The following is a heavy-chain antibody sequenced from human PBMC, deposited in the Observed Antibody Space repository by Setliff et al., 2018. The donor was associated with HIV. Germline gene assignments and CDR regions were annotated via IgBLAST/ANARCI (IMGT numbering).Heavy chain of an antibody. CDR1: GFPFTSFS. J-gene: IGHJ6*03. D-gene: IGHD3-3*01. CDR3: ARDSRPRSGFWVSDYYYYMDV. V-gene: IGHV3-21*04. CDR2: IYDSGDI. Sequence: GALRLSCAASGFPFTSFSINWVRQAPGKGLEWVSRIYDSGDIWYADSVRGRFTISRDNAKNSLYLQMNSLRAEDTAVYYCARDSRPRSGFWVSDYYYYMDVWGKGTTVTVSS.